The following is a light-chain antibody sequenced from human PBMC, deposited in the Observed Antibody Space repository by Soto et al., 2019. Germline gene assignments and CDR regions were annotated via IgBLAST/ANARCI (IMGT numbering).Light chain of an antibody. CDR3: CSYAGGVI. J-gene: IGLJ2*01. CDR2: EVT. V-gene: IGLV2-23*02. CDR1: SSDVGSYNL. Sequence: QSALTQPASVSGSPGQSITISCTGTSSDVGSYNLVSWYQQYPGKAPKLMIYEVTKRPSGVSDRFSGSKSGNTASLTISGLQAEDEADYYCCSYAGGVIFGGGTKVNVL.